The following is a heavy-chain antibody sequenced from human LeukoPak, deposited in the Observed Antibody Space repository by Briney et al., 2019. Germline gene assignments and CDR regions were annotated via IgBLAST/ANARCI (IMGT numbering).Heavy chain of an antibody. D-gene: IGHD3-3*01. CDR3: ACYDLGLRCNYYYHMDV. V-gene: IGHV4-39*01. Sequence: SETLSLTCTVSGGSISSSSYYWGWIRQPPGKGLEWIGSIYYSGSTYYNPSLKSRVTLSVDTSKNQFSLKLSSVTAADTAVYYCACYDLGLRCNYYYHMDVWGKGTTVTVSS. CDR1: GGSISSSSYY. CDR2: IYYSGST. J-gene: IGHJ6*03.